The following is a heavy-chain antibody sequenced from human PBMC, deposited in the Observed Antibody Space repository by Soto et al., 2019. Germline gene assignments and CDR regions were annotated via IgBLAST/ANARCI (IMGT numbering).Heavy chain of an antibody. V-gene: IGHV1-2*04. D-gene: IGHD6-19*01. CDR3: ARGGSSGWYLYYYGMDV. CDR2: INPNSGGT. J-gene: IGHJ6*02. Sequence: ASVKVSCKASGYTFTGYYMHWVRQAPGQGLEWMGWINPNSGGTNYAQKFQGWVTMTRDTSISTAYMELSRLRSDDTAVYYCARGGSSGWYLYYYGMDVWGQGTTVTVS. CDR1: GYTFTGYY.